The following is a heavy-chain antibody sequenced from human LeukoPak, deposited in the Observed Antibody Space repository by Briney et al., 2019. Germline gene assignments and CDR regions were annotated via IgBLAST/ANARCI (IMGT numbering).Heavy chain of an antibody. J-gene: IGHJ2*01. CDR3: ARDRLYYYDSSGYDYWYFDL. D-gene: IGHD3-22*01. CDR2: IIPIFGTA. V-gene: IGHV1-69*05. CDR1: GGTFSSYA. Sequence: GASVKVSCKASGGTFSSYAISWVRQAPGQGLEWMGGIIPIFGTANYAQKFQGRVTITTDESTSTAYMELSSLGSEDTAVYYCARDRLYYYDSSGYDYWYFDLWGRGTLVTVSS.